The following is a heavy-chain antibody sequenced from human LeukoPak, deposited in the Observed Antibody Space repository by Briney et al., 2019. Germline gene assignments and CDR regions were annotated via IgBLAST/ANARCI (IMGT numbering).Heavy chain of an antibody. CDR2: IKSKTDGGTT. CDR1: GFTFSNAW. D-gene: IGHD3-3*01. Sequence: GGSLRLSCAASGFTFSNAWMSWVRQAPGKGLEWVGLIKSKTDGGTTDFAAPVKGRFTISRDDSKTTVYLQMNSLTAEDTALYYCVTEYWSSFNYWGQGTLVTVSS. CDR3: VTEYWSSFNY. J-gene: IGHJ4*02. V-gene: IGHV3-15*01.